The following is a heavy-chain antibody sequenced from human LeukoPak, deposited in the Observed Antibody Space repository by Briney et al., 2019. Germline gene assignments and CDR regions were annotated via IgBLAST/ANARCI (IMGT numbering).Heavy chain of an antibody. CDR3: AKDSGSITGTTFSY. V-gene: IGHV3-23*01. Sequence: PGGSLRLSCAASGFTFSSYAMSWVRQAPRKGLEWVSAISGSGGSTYYADSVKGRFTISRDNSKNTLYLQMNSLRAEDTAVYYCAKDSGSITGTTFSYWGQGTLVTVSS. CDR1: GFTFSSYA. CDR2: ISGSGGST. J-gene: IGHJ4*02. D-gene: IGHD1-7*01.